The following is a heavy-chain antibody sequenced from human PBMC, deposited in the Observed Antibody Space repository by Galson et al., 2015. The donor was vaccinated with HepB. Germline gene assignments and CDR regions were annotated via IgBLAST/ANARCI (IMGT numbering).Heavy chain of an antibody. Sequence: SLRLSCAASGFTFSSYAMHWVRQAPGKGLEWVAVISYDGSNKYYADSVKGRFTISRDKSKNTLYLQMNSLRAEDTAVYYCARGDQTGIAAAGRMGFDYWGQGTLVTVSS. V-gene: IGHV3-30-3*01. D-gene: IGHD6-13*01. CDR2: ISYDGSNK. CDR1: GFTFSSYA. CDR3: ARGDQTGIAAAGRMGFDY. J-gene: IGHJ4*02.